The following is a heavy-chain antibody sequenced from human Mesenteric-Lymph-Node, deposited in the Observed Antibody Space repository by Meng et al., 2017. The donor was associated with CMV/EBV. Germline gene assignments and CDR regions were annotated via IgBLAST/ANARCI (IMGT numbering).Heavy chain of an antibody. CDR1: GYTFTNYG. CDR3: ARAGYGSGYTNFDY. Sequence: SGYTFTNYGFTWVRQAPGHGLEWMGWISAYNGHTNYAQKFQGRVTMTTDTSTSTAYMDVRSLESDDTAVYYCARAGYGSGYTNFDYWGQGTLVTVSS. CDR2: ISAYNGHT. V-gene: IGHV1-18*01. J-gene: IGHJ4*02. D-gene: IGHD3-10*01.